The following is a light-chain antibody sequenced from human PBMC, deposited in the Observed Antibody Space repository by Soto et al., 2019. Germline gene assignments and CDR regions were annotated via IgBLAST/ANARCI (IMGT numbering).Light chain of an antibody. J-gene: IGKJ4*01. V-gene: IGKV3-11*01. CDR3: QQYDNWPPT. CDR1: QSVGLS. Sequence: EVVLTQSPATLSLSPGGRATLSCRASQSVGLSLAWYQQKPGQAPRLLIYDASERASGIPARFSGSGSGTDFTLTISSLESEHFALYWCQQYDNWPPTFGGGTKVDIK. CDR2: DAS.